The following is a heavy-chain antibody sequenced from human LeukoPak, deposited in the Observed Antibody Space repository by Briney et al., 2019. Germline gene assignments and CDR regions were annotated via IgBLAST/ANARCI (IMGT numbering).Heavy chain of an antibody. CDR1: GYTFTGYY. CDR2: INPNSGGT. J-gene: IGHJ4*02. D-gene: IGHD7-27*01. CDR3: ARGPHWDPHFDY. Sequence: VKVSCKASGYTFTGYYMHWVRQAPGQGLEWMGWINPNSGGTNYAQKFQGRVTMTRDTSISTAYMELSGLRSDDTAVYYCARGPHWDPHFDYWGQGTLVTVSS. V-gene: IGHV1-2*02.